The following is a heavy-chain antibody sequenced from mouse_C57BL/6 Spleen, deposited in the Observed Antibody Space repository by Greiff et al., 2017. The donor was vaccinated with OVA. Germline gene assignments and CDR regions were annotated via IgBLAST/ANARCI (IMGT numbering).Heavy chain of an antibody. J-gene: IGHJ2*01. CDR1: GFTFSDYY. CDR3: ARGDLPRGFDY. CDR2: INYDGSST. D-gene: IGHD3-3*01. V-gene: IGHV5-16*01. Sequence: DVKLVESEGGLVQPGSSMKLSCTASGFTFSDYYMAWVRQVPEKGLEWVANINYDGSSTYYLDSLKSRFIISRDNAKNILYLQMSSLKSEDTATYYCARGDLPRGFDYWGQGTTLTVSS.